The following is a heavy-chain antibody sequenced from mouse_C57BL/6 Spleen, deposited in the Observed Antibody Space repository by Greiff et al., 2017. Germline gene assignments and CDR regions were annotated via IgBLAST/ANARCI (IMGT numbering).Heavy chain of an antibody. Sequence: QVQLQQSGAELAKPGASVKLSCKASGYTFTSYWMHWVKQRPGQGLEWIGYINPSSGYTKYNQKFKDKATLTADKSSSTAYMQLSSLTYEDSAVYYCARSRDGYPYYFDYWGQGTTLTVSS. V-gene: IGHV1-7*01. D-gene: IGHD2-3*01. CDR3: ARSRDGYPYYFDY. J-gene: IGHJ2*01. CDR2: INPSSGYT. CDR1: GYTFTSYW.